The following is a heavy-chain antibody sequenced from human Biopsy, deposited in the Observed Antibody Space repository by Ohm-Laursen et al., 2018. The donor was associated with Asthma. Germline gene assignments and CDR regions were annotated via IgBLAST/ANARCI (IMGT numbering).Heavy chain of an antibody. J-gene: IGHJ6*02. CDR1: GGSVSTGSYY. CDR2: IYYTGGD. D-gene: IGHD3-10*01. CDR3: ARGPNYHGSGRAPIGMDV. V-gene: IGHV4-61*01. Sequence: SDTLSLTWPVSGGSVSTGSYYWSWIRQPPGKGLEWLGYIYYTGGDNYNPSLKSRVTISVDTSKNQFSLRLNSVTAADTAVYYCARGPNYHGSGRAPIGMDVWGQGTTVTVSS.